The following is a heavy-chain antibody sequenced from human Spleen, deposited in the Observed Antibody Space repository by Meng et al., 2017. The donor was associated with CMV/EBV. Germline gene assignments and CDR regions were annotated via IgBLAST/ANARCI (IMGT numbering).Heavy chain of an antibody. CDR2: IYHSGST. J-gene: IGHJ3*02. V-gene: IGHV4-4*02. Sequence: SETLSLTCAVSGGSISSSNWWSWVRQPPGKGLEWIGEIYHSGSTNYNPSLKSRVTISVDKSKNQFSLKLSSVTAADTAVYYCARPRSPAHHAFDIWGQGTMVTVSS. CDR1: GGSISSSNW. CDR3: ARPRSPAHHAFDI.